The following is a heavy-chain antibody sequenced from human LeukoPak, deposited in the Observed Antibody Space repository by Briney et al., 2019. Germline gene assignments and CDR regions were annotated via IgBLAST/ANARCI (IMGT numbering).Heavy chain of an antibody. V-gene: IGHV4-59*01. CDR1: GGSISSYY. J-gene: IGHJ6*02. CDR2: IYYSGST. Sequence: SETLSLTCTVSGGSISSYYWSWIRQPPGKGLEWIGYIYYSGSTNYNPSLKSRVTISVDTSKNQFSLKLSSVTAADTAVYYCASGPPFLEWLFDNHGMDVWGQGTTVTVSS. CDR3: ASGPPFLEWLFDNHGMDV. D-gene: IGHD3-3*01.